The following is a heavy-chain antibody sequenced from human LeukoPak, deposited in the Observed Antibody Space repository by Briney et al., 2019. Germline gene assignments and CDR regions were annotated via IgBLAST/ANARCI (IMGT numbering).Heavy chain of an antibody. D-gene: IGHD3-10*01. CDR3: ARERLWFGELSWFDY. CDR1: GGSISSYY. V-gene: IGHV4-4*07. CDR2: IYTSGST. Sequence: SETLSLTCTVSGGSISSYYWSWIRQPAGKGLEWIGRIYTSGSTNYNPSLKSRVTISVDTSKNQFSLKLSSVTAADTAVYYCARERLWFGELSWFDYWGQGTLVTVSS. J-gene: IGHJ4*02.